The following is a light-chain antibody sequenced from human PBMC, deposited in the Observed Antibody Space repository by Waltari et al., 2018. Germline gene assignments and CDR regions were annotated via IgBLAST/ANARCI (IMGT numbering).Light chain of an antibody. CDR1: SSNIGNNY. CDR2: ENT. CDR3: GTWDSSLSGAV. V-gene: IGLV1-51*02. J-gene: IGLJ7*01. Sequence: QSVLTQPPSVSAAPGQRVTISCSGGSSNIGNNYVSWYRQFPGTAPKLLIYENTEPPSGIPGRFSGSKSGTSATLDITGLQAGDEADDYCGTWDSSLSGAVFGGGTHLTVL.